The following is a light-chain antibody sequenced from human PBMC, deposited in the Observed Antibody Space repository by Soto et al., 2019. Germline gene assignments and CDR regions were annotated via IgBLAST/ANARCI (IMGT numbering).Light chain of an antibody. Sequence: QSVLTQPPSASGTPGQRVTISCSGSSPNIGSNSVNWYQQLPGTAPKLLMYSNNQRPSGVPDRFSGSKSGTSASLAISGLQSEDEAAYYCAAWDDSLIGVVFGGGTKLTVL. J-gene: IGLJ2*01. V-gene: IGLV1-44*01. CDR1: SPNIGSNS. CDR2: SNN. CDR3: AAWDDSLIGVV.